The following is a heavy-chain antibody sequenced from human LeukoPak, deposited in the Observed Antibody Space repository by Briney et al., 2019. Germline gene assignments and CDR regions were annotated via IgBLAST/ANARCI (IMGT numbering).Heavy chain of an antibody. Sequence: PSETLSLTCTVSGGSISSYYWSWIRQPPGKGLEWIGYIYYSGSTNYNPSLKSRVTISVDTSKNQFSLKLSSVTAADTAVYYCARDLVVIATKYAPTLWGQGTMVTVSS. CDR1: GGSISSYY. J-gene: IGHJ3*01. CDR3: ARDLVVIATKYAPTL. CDR2: IYYSGST. D-gene: IGHD2-21*01. V-gene: IGHV4-59*01.